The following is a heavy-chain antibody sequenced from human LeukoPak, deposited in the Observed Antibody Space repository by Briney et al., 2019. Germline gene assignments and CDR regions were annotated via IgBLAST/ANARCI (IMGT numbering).Heavy chain of an antibody. CDR2: IDPSDSYT. CDR1: GYSFTSYW. V-gene: IGHV5-10-1*01. D-gene: IGHD2-2*01. J-gene: IGHJ3*02. CDR3: ATHCSSTSCYVQGSDAFDI. Sequence: GASLKISCKGSGYSFTSYWISWVRQMPGKGLEWMGRIDPSDSYTNYSPSFQGHVTISADKSISTAYLQWSSLKASDTAMYYCATHCSSTSCYVQGSDAFDIWGQGTMVTVSS.